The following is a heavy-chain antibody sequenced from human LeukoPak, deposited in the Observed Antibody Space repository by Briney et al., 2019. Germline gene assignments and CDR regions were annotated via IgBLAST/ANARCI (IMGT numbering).Heavy chain of an antibody. V-gene: IGHV1-2*02. J-gene: IGHJ6*03. Sequence: ASAKVSCKASGYTFTGYYMHWVRQAPGQGLEWMGWINPNSGGTNYAQKFQGRVTMTRDTSISTAYMELSSLRSEDTAVYYCARGEPDIVVVLAANPRHYYYMDVWGKGTTVTVSS. CDR3: ARGEPDIVVVLAANPRHYYYMDV. CDR2: INPNSGGT. D-gene: IGHD2-2*01. CDR1: GYTFTGYY.